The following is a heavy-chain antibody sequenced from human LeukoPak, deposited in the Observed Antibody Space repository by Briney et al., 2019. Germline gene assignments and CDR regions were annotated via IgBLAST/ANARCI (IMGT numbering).Heavy chain of an antibody. Sequence: GGSLRLSCAASGFTFSTSAMNWVRQAPGKGLEWVSSISDSGSSTFYEDSVKGRFTISRDNAKNTVFLQMNSLRAEDTAVYYCANGRGTGESDYWGQGTLVTVSS. CDR3: ANGRGTGESDY. V-gene: IGHV3-23*01. CDR2: ISDSGSST. CDR1: GFTFSTSA. J-gene: IGHJ4*02. D-gene: IGHD7-27*01.